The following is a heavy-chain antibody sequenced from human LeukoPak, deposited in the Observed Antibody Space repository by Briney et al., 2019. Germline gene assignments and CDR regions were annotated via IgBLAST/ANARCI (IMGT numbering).Heavy chain of an antibody. CDR2: IKQDGSEK. J-gene: IGHJ4*02. Sequence: GGSLRLSCAASGFTFSSYWMSWVRQAPGKGLEWVANIKQDGSEKYYVDSVKGRFTTSRDNARNSLYLQMNSLKAEDTAVYYCARDLQQQLVREGYFDYWGQGTLVTVSS. V-gene: IGHV3-7*01. D-gene: IGHD6-13*01. CDR3: ARDLQQQLVREGYFDY. CDR1: GFTFSSYW.